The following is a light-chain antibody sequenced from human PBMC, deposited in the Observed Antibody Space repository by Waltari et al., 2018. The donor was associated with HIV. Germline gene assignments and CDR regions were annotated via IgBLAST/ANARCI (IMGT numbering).Light chain of an antibody. J-gene: IGLJ2*01. V-gene: IGLV1-51*02. CDR3: GTWDTSLSAVV. Sequence: QSVLTQPPSVSATPRQKVTISCSGTSSNIGKNYVSWFQHLPGTAPKLLIYENNKRPSGIPDRFSGSKSGTSATLGITGLQTGDEADYYCGTWDTSLSAVVFGGGTKLAVL. CDR2: ENN. CDR1: SSNIGKNY.